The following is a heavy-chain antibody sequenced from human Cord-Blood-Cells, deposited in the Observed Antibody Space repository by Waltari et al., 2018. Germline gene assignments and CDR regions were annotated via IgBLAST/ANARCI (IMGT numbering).Heavy chain of an antibody. CDR3: AKNGPLELLLRDAFDI. CDR1: GFTFSSYS. CDR2: ISSSSSYI. Sequence: EVQLVESGGGLVKPGGSLRLSCAASGFTFSSYSMNWVRQAPGKGLEWVSSISSSSSYIYYADSVKGPFTIARDNAKNSLYLQMNSLRAEDTAVYYCAKNGPLELLLRDAFDIWGQGTMVTVSS. D-gene: IGHD3-3*01. V-gene: IGHV3-21*01. J-gene: IGHJ3*02.